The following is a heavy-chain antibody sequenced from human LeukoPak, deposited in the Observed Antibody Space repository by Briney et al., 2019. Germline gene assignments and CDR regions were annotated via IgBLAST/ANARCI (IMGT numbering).Heavy chain of an antibody. Sequence: GGSLRLSCAASGFTFSSYSMNWVRQAPGKGLEWVSSISSSSSYIYYADSVKGRFTISRDNAKNSLYLQMNSLRSDDTAVYYCARGAGPSTQNMVRGVYYYYYYVDVWGKGTTVTVSS. CDR3: ARGAGPSTQNMVRGVYYYYYYVDV. V-gene: IGHV3-21*04. CDR1: GFTFSSYS. CDR2: ISSSSSYI. D-gene: IGHD3-10*01. J-gene: IGHJ6*03.